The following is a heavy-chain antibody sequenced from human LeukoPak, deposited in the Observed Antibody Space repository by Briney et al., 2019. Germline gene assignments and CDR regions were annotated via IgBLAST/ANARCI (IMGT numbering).Heavy chain of an antibody. CDR2: INHSGST. CDR3: ARLATVVTPWSDAFDI. Sequence: SETLSLTCAVYGGSFSGYYWSWIRQPPGKGLEWIGEINHSGSTNYNPSLKSRVTISVDTSKNQFSLKLSSVTAADTAVYYCARLATVVTPWSDAFDIWGQGTMVTVSS. J-gene: IGHJ3*02. V-gene: IGHV4-34*01. CDR1: GGSFSGYY. D-gene: IGHD4-23*01.